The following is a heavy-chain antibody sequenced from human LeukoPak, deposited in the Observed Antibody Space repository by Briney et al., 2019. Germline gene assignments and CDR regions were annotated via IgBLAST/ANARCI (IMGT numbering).Heavy chain of an antibody. CDR2: ISYDGNNK. Sequence: GGSLRLSCAASGFTFSNYPIHWVRQAPGKGLEWVAVISYDGNNKYYADSVKGRFTISRDNSKNTLYLQMNSLRAGDTAVYYCARGDLIQLWSPSFDPWGQGTLVTVSS. V-gene: IGHV3-30-3*01. CDR3: ARGDLIQLWSPSFDP. J-gene: IGHJ5*02. CDR1: GFTFSNYP. D-gene: IGHD5-18*01.